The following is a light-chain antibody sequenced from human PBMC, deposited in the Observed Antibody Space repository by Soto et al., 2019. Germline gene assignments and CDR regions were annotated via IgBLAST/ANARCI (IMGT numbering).Light chain of an antibody. Sequence: IQVTQSPSTLSASVGDRVAITCLSSQIISRWLAWYQQIPGKAPKLLIYDASTLESGVPSRFSGSGSGTEFTLTISGLQPDDFATYYCQQYKSYFQTLGHGTKV. CDR3: QQYKSYFQT. CDR1: QIISRW. V-gene: IGKV1-5*01. J-gene: IGKJ1*01. CDR2: DAS.